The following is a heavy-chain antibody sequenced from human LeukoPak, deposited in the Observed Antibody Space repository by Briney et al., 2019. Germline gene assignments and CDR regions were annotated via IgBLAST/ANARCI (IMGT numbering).Heavy chain of an antibody. D-gene: IGHD3-22*01. CDR3: GKAFSYDGSALPLDS. J-gene: IGHJ4*02. CDR1: GYTFSGYY. CDR2: INPNSGGT. V-gene: IGHV1-2*02. Sequence: GASVKVSCRASGYTFSGYYIHWVRQAPGQGLEWMGWINPNSGGTRYAQNFQGRATMTRDTSISQAYMELSSLRSDDTAIYFCGKAFSYDGSALPLDSWGQGTLVTVSS.